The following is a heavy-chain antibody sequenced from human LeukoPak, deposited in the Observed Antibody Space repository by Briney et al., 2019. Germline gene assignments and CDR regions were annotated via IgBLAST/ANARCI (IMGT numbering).Heavy chain of an antibody. CDR1: GFTFSSYW. Sequence: GGSLRLSCAASGFTFSSYWMHWVRQAPGEGLVWVSRINSDGSSTSYADSVKGRFTISRDNAKNTLYLQMNSLRAEDTAVYYCARELISPLDYYGMDVWGKGTTVTVSS. V-gene: IGHV3-74*01. J-gene: IGHJ6*04. CDR3: ARELISPLDYYGMDV. CDR2: INSDGSST. D-gene: IGHD3-16*01.